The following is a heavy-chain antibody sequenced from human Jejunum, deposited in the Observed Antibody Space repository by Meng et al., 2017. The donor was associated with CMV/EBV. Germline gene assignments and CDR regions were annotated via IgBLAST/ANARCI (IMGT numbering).Heavy chain of an antibody. CDR3: ARDQIGGTLLGHFEH. D-gene: IGHD3-16*01. CDR1: GGSIGGSRHH. J-gene: IGHJ4*02. Sequence: QLPLQVSGPVLGQPSETRSLICTVSGGSIGGSRHHWGWIRQPPGRPLECIGSIYETGSTTYTPSLKSPVTISLDTSKNQFSLMVSSVTAADTAVYYCARDQIGGTLLGHFEHWGQGTLVTVSS. CDR2: IYETGST. V-gene: IGHV4-39*07.